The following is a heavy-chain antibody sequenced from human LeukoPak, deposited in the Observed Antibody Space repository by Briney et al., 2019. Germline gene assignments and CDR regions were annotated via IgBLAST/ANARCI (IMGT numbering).Heavy chain of an antibody. Sequence: SETLSLTCTVSGGSISSYYWSWIRQPAGKGLEWIGRIYISGSTNYNPSLKSRVTISVDTSKNHFSLKVSSVTAADTAIYYCARFSSGWFYFDYWGQGTLVTVSS. V-gene: IGHV4-4*07. CDR1: GGSISSYY. J-gene: IGHJ4*02. CDR2: IYISGST. D-gene: IGHD6-19*01. CDR3: ARFSSGWFYFDY.